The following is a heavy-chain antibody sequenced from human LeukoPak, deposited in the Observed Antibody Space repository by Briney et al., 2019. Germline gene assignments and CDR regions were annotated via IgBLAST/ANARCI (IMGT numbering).Heavy chain of an antibody. J-gene: IGHJ4*02. CDR1: GFTFSSYW. Sequence: HPGGSLRLSCAASGFTFSSYWMHWVRQAPGKGLVWVSRINCDGSSTSYADSVKGRFTISRDNAKNTLYLQMNSLRAEDTAVYYCAREGIAAAGTPTDYWGQGTLVTVSS. D-gene: IGHD6-13*01. V-gene: IGHV3-74*01. CDR2: INCDGSST. CDR3: AREGIAAAGTPTDY.